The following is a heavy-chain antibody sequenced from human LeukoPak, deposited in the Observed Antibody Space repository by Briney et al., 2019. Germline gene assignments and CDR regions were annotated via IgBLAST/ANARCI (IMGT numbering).Heavy chain of an antibody. Sequence: GGSLRLSCAASGFTFSTYCMNWVRQAPGKGLEWVSVIYSGGSTYYADSVKGRFTISRDNSKNTLYLQMNSLRAEDTAVYYCARDLTRYYDSSGYYLWGQGTLVTVSS. V-gene: IGHV3-53*01. CDR1: GFTFSTYC. CDR2: IYSGGST. CDR3: ARDLTRYYDSSGYYL. D-gene: IGHD3-22*01. J-gene: IGHJ4*02.